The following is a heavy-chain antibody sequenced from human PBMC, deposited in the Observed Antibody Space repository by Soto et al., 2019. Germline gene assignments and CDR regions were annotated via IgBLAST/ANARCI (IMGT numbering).Heavy chain of an antibody. J-gene: IGHJ4*02. CDR3: ASHRNYDSSGYYLDY. V-gene: IGHV4-34*01. Sequence: SETLSLTCAVYGGSFSGYYWSWIRQPPGKGLEWIGEINHSGSTNYNPSLKSRVTISVDTSKNQFSLKLSSVTAADTAVYYCASHRNYDSSGYYLDYWGQGTRVTVSS. CDR2: INHSGST. D-gene: IGHD3-22*01. CDR1: GGSFSGYY.